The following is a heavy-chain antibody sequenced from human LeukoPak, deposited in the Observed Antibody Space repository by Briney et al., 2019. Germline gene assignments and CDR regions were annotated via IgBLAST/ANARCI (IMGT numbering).Heavy chain of an antibody. J-gene: IGHJ6*02. CDR3: ARLSGVPYYYYYGMDV. CDR1: GGSISSCY. D-gene: IGHD3-10*01. Sequence: PSETLSLTCTVSGGSISSCYWSWIRQPAGKGLEWIGRIYTSGSTNYNPSLKSRVTMSVDTSKNQFSLKLSSVTAADTAVYYCARLSGVPYYYYYGMDVWGQGTTVTVSS. V-gene: IGHV4-4*07. CDR2: IYTSGST.